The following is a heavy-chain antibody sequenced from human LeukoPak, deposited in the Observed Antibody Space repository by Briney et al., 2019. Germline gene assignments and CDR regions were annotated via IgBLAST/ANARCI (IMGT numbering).Heavy chain of an antibody. CDR3: ARAGVGATEYYFDS. CDR1: GGYISSSY. D-gene: IGHD1-26*01. V-gene: IGHV4-59*01. CDR2: IYYMGST. J-gene: IGHJ4*02. Sequence: PSETLSLTCTVSGGYISSSYWSWIRQPPGKGLEWIGYIYYMGSTNYNPSLKCRVTISLDTSKKHFSLKLSSVTAADTAIYYCARAGVGATEYYFDSWGQGTLVTVSS.